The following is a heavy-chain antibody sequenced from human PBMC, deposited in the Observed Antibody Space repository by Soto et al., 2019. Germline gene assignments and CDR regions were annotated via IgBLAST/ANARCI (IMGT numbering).Heavy chain of an antibody. CDR2: ISAFNGDT. D-gene: IGHD6-25*01. CDR3: TREAGWQRMVPYD. Sequence: QVQLEQSGSEVKKPGASVNVSCKAFGYTFTSYGFSWVRQVPGQGLEWLGWISAFNGDTQYAQTMKGRLTVTTETSTTSVHMELRRLTPADTAVYYCTREAGWQRMVPYDWGQGTLVTV. J-gene: IGHJ4*02. V-gene: IGHV1-18*04. CDR1: GYTFTSYG.